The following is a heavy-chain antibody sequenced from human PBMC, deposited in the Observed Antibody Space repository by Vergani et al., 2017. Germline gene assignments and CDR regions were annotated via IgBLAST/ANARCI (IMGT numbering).Heavy chain of an antibody. CDR1: GYTFTGYY. D-gene: IGHD4-17*01. Sequence: QVQLVQSGAEVKKPGASVKVSCKASGYTFTGYYMHWVRQAPGQGLEWMGWINPNSGGTNYAQKFQGRVTMTRDTSISTAYMELSSLRSEDTAVYYCATDRTTVTTTWGWFDPWGQGTLVTVSS. V-gene: IGHV1-2*02. CDR3: ATDRTTVTTTWGWFDP. CDR2: INPNSGGT. J-gene: IGHJ5*02.